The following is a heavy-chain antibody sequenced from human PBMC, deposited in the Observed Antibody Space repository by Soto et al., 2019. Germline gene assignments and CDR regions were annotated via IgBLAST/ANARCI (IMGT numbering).Heavy chain of an antibody. V-gene: IGHV2-5*02. CDR2: IYWDDDK. CDR1: GFSLSTSGMG. J-gene: IGHJ4*02. D-gene: IGHD6-13*01. CDR3: AHYSSTSSFDY. Sequence: SAPTLVNPTQTFTLACTFSGFSLSTSGMGVGWIRQPPGKALEWLALIYWDDDKRYSPSLKSRLTITKDTSKNQVVLTMTNMDPVDTAAYYCAHYSSTSSFDYWGQGTLVTVSS.